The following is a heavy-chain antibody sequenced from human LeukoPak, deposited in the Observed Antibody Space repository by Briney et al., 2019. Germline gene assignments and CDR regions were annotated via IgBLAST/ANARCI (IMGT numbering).Heavy chain of an antibody. CDR1: GFTFSSYW. V-gene: IGHV3-74*01. J-gene: IGHJ4*02. CDR3: AEVGKYYYDSSGYDYFDY. Sequence: GGSLRLSCAASGFTFSSYWMHWVRQAPGKGLVWVSRIKTDGSSTSYADSVKGRFTISRDNSKNTLYLQMNSLRAEDTAVYYCAEVGKYYYDSSGYDYFDYWGQGTLVTVSS. CDR2: IKTDGSST. D-gene: IGHD3-22*01.